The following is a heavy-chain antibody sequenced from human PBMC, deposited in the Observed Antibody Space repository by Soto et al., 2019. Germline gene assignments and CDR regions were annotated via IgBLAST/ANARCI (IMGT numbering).Heavy chain of an antibody. J-gene: IGHJ6*02. D-gene: IGHD2-2*01. V-gene: IGHV4-34*01. CDR2: INHSGST. CDR1: GGSFNRYL. Sequence: SKTMSLAFVVSGGSFNRYLWSSTRHRKERGLEWIGEINHSGSTNYNPSLKSRVTTSVDTSKNQFSLKLSSVTAADTAVYYCARVDCSSASCYVAYYYGMDVWGQGTTVT. CDR3: ARVDCSSASCYVAYYYGMDV.